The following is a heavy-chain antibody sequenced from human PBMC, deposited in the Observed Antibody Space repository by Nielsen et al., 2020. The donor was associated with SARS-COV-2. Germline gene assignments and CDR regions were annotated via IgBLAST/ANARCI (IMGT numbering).Heavy chain of an antibody. V-gene: IGHV1-2*06. CDR2: INPNSGGT. Sequence: WVRQAPGQGLEWMGRINPNSGGTNYAQKFQGRVTMTRDTSISTAYMELSRLRSDDTAVYYCATQRDIVVVPAAREYGMDVWGQGTTVTVSS. J-gene: IGHJ6*02. CDR3: ATQRDIVVVPAAREYGMDV. D-gene: IGHD2-2*01.